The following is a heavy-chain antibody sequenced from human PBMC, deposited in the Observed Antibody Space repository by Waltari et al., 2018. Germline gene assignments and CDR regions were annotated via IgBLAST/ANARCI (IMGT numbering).Heavy chain of an antibody. CDR2: IYHSGST. CDR1: GYSISSGYY. J-gene: IGHJ4*02. CDR3: ARRLGDTAMVDY. D-gene: IGHD5-18*01. Sequence: QVQLQESGPGLVKPSETLSLTCAVSGYSISSGYYWGWIRQPPGKGLEWIGSIYHSGSTYYNPSLKSRVTISVDTSKNQFSLKLSSVTAADTAVYYCARRLGDTAMVDYWGQGTLVTVSS. V-gene: IGHV4-38-2*01.